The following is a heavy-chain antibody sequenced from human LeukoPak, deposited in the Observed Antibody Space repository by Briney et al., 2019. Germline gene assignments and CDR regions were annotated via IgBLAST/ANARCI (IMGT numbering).Heavy chain of an antibody. J-gene: IGHJ4*02. CDR1: GGSISSSNW. Sequence: PSGTLSLTCAVSGGSISSSNWWSWVCQPPGKGLEWIGEIYHSGSTNYNPSPKSRVTISVDKSKNQFSLKVSSVTAADTAVYYCARGSPPRRNYDSRGYYSYYFDYWGQGTLVTVSS. CDR3: ARGSPPRRNYDSRGYYSYYFDY. V-gene: IGHV4-4*02. CDR2: IYHSGST. D-gene: IGHD3-22*01.